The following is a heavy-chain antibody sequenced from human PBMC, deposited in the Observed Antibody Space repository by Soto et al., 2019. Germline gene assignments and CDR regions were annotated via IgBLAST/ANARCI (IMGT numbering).Heavy chain of an antibody. CDR1: GGSISSGGYS. CDR2: IYHSGST. V-gene: IGHV4-30-2*01. D-gene: IGHD3-16*01. CDR3: ARPVVSKGEYYFDY. J-gene: IGHJ4*02. Sequence: QLQLQESGSGLVKPSQTLSLTCAVSGGSISSGGYSWSWIRQPPGKGLEWIGYIYHSGSTYYNPSLKSRVTISVDRSKNQFSLKLSSVTAADTAVYYCARPVVSKGEYYFDYWGQGTLVTVSS.